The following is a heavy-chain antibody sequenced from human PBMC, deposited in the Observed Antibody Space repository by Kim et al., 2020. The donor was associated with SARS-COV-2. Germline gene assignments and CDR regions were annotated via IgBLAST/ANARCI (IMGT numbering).Heavy chain of an antibody. J-gene: IGHJ4*02. CDR3: ARGGSSGWYPYYFDY. V-gene: IGHV4-34*01. D-gene: IGHD6-19*01. Sequence: PSLKRRVTISVDTSKTQFSLKLSSVTAADTAVYYCARGGSSGWYPYYFDYWGQGTLVTVSS.